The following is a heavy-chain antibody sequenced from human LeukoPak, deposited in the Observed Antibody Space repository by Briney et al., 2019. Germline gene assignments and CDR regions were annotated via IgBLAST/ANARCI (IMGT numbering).Heavy chain of an antibody. CDR2: ISGSSSTI. J-gene: IGHJ3*02. CDR3: ARAPTTHDAFDI. CDR1: GFTFSSYS. Sequence: PGGSLRLSCAASGFTFSSYSMNWVRQAPGKGLEWGSYISGSSSTIYYADSVKGRFTISRDNAKNSLYLQMNSLRAEDTAVYYCARAPTTHDAFDIWGQGTMVIVSS. V-gene: IGHV3-48*01. D-gene: IGHD4-17*01.